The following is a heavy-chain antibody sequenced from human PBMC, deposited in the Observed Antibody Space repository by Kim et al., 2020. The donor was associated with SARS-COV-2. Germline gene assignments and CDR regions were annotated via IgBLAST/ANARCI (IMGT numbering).Heavy chain of an antibody. CDR3: ARHSSSLKYYYYGMDV. Sequence: SETLSLTCTVSGGSISSSSYYWGWIRQPPGKGLEWIGSIYYSGSTYYNPSLKSRVTISVDTSKNQFSLKLSSVTAADTAVYYCARHSSSLKYYYYGMDVWGQGTTVTVSS. CDR1: GGSISSSSYY. CDR2: IYYSGST. V-gene: IGHV4-39*01. D-gene: IGHD6-6*01. J-gene: IGHJ6*02.